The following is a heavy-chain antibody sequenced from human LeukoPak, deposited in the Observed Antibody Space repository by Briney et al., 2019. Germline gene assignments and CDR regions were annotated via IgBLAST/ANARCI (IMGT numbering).Heavy chain of an antibody. V-gene: IGHV3-23*01. CDR1: GFTFSSYA. Sequence: GGSLRLSCAASGFTFSSYAMSWVRQAPGKGLEWVSAISGSGGSTYYADSVKGRFTISRDNSKNTLYLQMNSLRAEDTAVYYCAKGTYGDYFPGWFDPWGQGTLVTVSS. D-gene: IGHD4-17*01. J-gene: IGHJ5*02. CDR3: AKGTYGDYFPGWFDP. CDR2: ISGSGGST.